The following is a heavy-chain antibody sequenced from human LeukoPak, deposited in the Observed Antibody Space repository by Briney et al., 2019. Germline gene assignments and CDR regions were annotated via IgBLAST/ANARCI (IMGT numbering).Heavy chain of an antibody. D-gene: IGHD2-2*01. Sequence: ASVKVSCTASGYTFTSYDINWVRQATGQGLEWMGWMNPNSGNTGYAQKFQGRVTITRNTSISTAYMELSSLRSEDTAVYYCARGRIPVSRYCSSTSCYVVDYWGQGTLVTVSS. CDR2: MNPNSGNT. CDR3: ARGRIPVSRYCSSTSCYVVDY. CDR1: GYTFTSYD. J-gene: IGHJ4*02. V-gene: IGHV1-8*03.